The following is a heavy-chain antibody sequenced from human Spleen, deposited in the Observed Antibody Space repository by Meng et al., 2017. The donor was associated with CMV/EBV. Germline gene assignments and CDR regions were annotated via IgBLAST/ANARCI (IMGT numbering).Heavy chain of an antibody. J-gene: IGHJ4*03. V-gene: IGHV3-9*01. CDR3: AKDVVGAATTYYFDY. CDR2: INWNSDNI. Sequence: GGSLRLSCTASGFIFHDYTMHWVRQVPGKGLEWVSGINWNSDNIFYADSVKGRFTISRDNAKNSLYLQMNSLRAEDTALYYCAKDVVGAATTYYFDYWGQGTTVTVSS. CDR1: GFIFHDYT. D-gene: IGHD4-11*01.